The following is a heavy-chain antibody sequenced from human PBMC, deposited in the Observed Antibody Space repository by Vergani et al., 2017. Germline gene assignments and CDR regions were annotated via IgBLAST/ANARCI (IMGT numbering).Heavy chain of an antibody. CDR2: IKSKTDGGTT. V-gene: IGHV3-15*01. CDR3: AKDGATTVTLYYYYYGMDV. J-gene: IGHJ6*02. CDR1: GFTFSNAW. D-gene: IGHD4-11*01. Sequence: EVQLVESGGGLVKPGGSLRLSCAASGFTFSNAWMSWVRQAPGKGLEWVGRIKSKTDGGTTDYAAPVKGRFTISRDDSKNTLYLQMNSLKTEDTAVYYCAKDGATTVTLYYYYYGMDVWGQGTTVTVSS.